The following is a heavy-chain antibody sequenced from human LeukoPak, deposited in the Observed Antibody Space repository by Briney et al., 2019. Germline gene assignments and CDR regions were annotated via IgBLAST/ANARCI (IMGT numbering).Heavy chain of an antibody. CDR2: IIPIFGIA. D-gene: IGHD2-2*01. CDR3: ARDRSCVVPAAIVGVGWFDP. V-gene: IGHV1-69*04. J-gene: IGHJ5*02. Sequence: ASVKVSCKASGGTFSSYAISWVRQAPGQGLEWMGRIIPIFGIANYAQKFQGRVTITADKSTSTAYMELSSLRSEDTAVYYCARDRSCVVPAAIVGVGWFDPWGQGTLVTVSS. CDR1: GGTFSSYA.